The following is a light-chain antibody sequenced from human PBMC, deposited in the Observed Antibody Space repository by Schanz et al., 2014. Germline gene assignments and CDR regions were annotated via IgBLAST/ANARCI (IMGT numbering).Light chain of an antibody. CDR1: QSVSSN. J-gene: IGKJ1*01. CDR3: QQYGSSPPT. Sequence: EAVLTQSPGTLSLSPGERATLSCRASQSVSSNLAWYQQKPGQAPSLLIYDASNRATGIPARFSGSGSGTDFTLTISSLEPEDFAVYYCQQYGSSPPTFGQGTKVEIK. CDR2: DAS. V-gene: IGKV3-20*01.